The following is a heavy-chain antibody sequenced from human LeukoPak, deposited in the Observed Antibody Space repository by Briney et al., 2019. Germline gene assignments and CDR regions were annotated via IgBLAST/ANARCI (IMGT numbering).Heavy chain of an antibody. D-gene: IGHD6-19*01. V-gene: IGHV5-51*01. CDR1: GYSFTSYW. CDR2: IYPGDSDT. J-gene: IGHJ4*02. Sequence: GESLKISCKGSGYSFTSYWIGWVRQMPGKGLEWMGIIYPGDSDTSYSPSFQGQVTISADKSISTAYLQWSSLKASDTAMYYCARFQWLSSISYYFDYWGQGTLVTVSS. CDR3: ARFQWLSSISYYFDY.